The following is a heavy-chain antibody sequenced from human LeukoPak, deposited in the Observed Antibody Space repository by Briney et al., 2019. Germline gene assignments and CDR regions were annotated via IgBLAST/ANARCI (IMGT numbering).Heavy chain of an antibody. CDR3: ARVRYRVVRGGDAFDI. J-gene: IGHJ3*02. Sequence: GGSLRLSCATSGFTLTTFWMHWVRQAPGKGLEWGSSISSSSSYIYYADSVKGRFIISRDNAKNSLYLQMNSLRAEDTAVYYCARVRYRVVRGGDAFDIWGQGTMVTVSS. D-gene: IGHD3-10*01. CDR2: ISSSSSYI. V-gene: IGHV3-21*01. CDR1: GFTLTTFW.